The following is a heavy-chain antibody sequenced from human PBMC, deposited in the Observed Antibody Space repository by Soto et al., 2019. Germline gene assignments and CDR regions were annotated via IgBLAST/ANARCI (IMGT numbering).Heavy chain of an antibody. D-gene: IGHD3-22*01. J-gene: IGHJ3*02. Sequence: SLRLSCPSSVFTFGDYAMSCFRHPPGKWLEWVGFIRSKAYGGTTEYAASVKGRFTISRDDPKSIAYLQMNSLKTEDTAVYYCTRAGYYYDTSGYLRMDAFDIWGQGTMVIVSS. CDR1: VFTFGDYA. CDR3: TRAGYYYDTSGYLRMDAFDI. V-gene: IGHV3-49*03. CDR2: IRSKAYGGTT.